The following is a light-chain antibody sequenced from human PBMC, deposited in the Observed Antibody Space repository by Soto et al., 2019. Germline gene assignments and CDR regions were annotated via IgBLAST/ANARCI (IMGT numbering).Light chain of an antibody. Sequence: IVLTQSPDTLSLSPGERATLSCRASQSVRAYLAWYQQKPGQAPRLLIYDASNRATAIPARFSGRGSGTDFTLTISSLEPEDFGVYYCQQRSSWPLTCGGGTKVEIK. CDR1: QSVRAY. CDR2: DAS. V-gene: IGKV3-11*01. CDR3: QQRSSWPLT. J-gene: IGKJ4*01.